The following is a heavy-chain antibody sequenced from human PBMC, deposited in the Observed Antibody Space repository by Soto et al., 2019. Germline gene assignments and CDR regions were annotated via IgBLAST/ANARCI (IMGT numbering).Heavy chain of an antibody. CDR2: IYYSGST. J-gene: IGHJ6*02. Sequence: SETLSLTCTVSGGSISSGGYYWSWIRQHPGKGLEWIGYIYYSGSTYYNPSLKSRVTISVDTSKNQFSLKLSSVTAADTAVYYCARDLEGGYYYGPGMVGGMDVWGQGTTVTVSS. V-gene: IGHV4-31*03. CDR1: GGSISSGGYY. CDR3: ARDLEGGYYYGPGMVGGMDV. D-gene: IGHD3-10*01.